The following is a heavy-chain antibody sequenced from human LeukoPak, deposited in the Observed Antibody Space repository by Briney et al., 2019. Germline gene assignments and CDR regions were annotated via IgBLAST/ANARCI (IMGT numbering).Heavy chain of an antibody. J-gene: IGHJ4*02. Sequence: PSETLSLTCAVSGVSFDDYYWAWVRQSPGKGLEWIGEIDQSGSTSYNPSLKSRVTFSVDTSKNQFSLKLTSVTAADTAVYYGASSNGRILNYWGQGTLVIVSS. D-gene: IGHD1-1*01. CDR1: GVSFDDYY. CDR3: ASSNGRILNY. V-gene: IGHV4-34*01. CDR2: IDQSGST.